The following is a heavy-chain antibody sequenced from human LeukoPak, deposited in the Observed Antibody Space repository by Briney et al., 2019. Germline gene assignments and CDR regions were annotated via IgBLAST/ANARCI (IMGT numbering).Heavy chain of an antibody. CDR2: ISYDGSNK. CDR3: AKVDAPGELLSFYFDY. CDR1: GFTFSSHG. D-gene: IGHD3-10*01. V-gene: IGHV3-30*18. Sequence: GGSLRLSCAASGFTFSSHGMHWVRQAPGKGLEWVAVISYDGSNKYYADSVKGRFTISRDNSKNTLYLQMNSLRAEDTAVYYCAKVDAPGELLSFYFDYWGQGTLVTVSS. J-gene: IGHJ4*02.